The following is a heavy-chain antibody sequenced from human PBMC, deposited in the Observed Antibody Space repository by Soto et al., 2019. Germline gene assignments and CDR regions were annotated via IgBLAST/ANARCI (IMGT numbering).Heavy chain of an antibody. CDR1: GFTFSSYG. D-gene: IGHD5-12*01. CDR3: AKDYSGYEFGPPRFDP. CDR2: ISYDGSNK. Sequence: QVQLVESGGGVVQPGRSLRLSCAASGFTFSSYGMHWVRQAPGKGLEWVAVISYDGSNKYYADSVKGRFTISRDNSKNTLYLQMNSLRAEDTAVYYCAKDYSGYEFGPPRFDPWGQGTLVTVSS. V-gene: IGHV3-30*18. J-gene: IGHJ5*02.